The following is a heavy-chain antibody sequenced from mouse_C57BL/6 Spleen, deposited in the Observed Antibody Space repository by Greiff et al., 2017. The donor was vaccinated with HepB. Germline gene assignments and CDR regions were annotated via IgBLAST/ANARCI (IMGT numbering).Heavy chain of an antibody. Sequence: EVHLVESGGGLVKPGGSLKLSCAASGFTFSSYTMSWVRQTPEKRLEWVATISGGGGNTYYPDSVKGRFTISRDKAKNTLYLQMSSLRSEDTALYYCARQSRQLGGYFDVWGTGTTVTVSS. CDR2: ISGGGGNT. J-gene: IGHJ1*03. V-gene: IGHV5-9*01. D-gene: IGHD4-1*02. CDR3: ARQSRQLGGYFDV. CDR1: GFTFSSYT.